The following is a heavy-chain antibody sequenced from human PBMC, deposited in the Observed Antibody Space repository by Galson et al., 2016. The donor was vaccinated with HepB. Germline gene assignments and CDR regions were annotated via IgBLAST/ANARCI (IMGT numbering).Heavy chain of an antibody. Sequence: SETLSLTCAVYGGSISSSKWWSWVRQPPGKGPEWIGEISLSGGTSYIPSLKSRVTISIDKSKNQFSLKLSYVTAADTAVFYCARGCPGGGDCQGGLDYWGQGILVTVSP. CDR2: ISLSGGT. J-gene: IGHJ4*02. V-gene: IGHV4-4*02. CDR3: ARGCPGGGDCQGGLDY. CDR1: GGSISSSKW. D-gene: IGHD2-21*02.